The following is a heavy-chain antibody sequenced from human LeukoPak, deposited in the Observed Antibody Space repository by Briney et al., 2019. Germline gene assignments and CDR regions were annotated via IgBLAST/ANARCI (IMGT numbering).Heavy chain of an antibody. CDR3: VRGGYAWI. D-gene: IGHD3-16*01. V-gene: IGHV3-74*01. J-gene: IGHJ4*02. CDR1: GFTFSDYW. CDR2: IKTDGSST. Sequence: GGSLRLSCAASGFTFSDYWMHWVRQAPGKGLVWVSGIKTDGSSTTYADSVKGRFTISRDNAKNTLSLQMNSLRAEDTAVYFCVRGGYAWIWGLGTLVTVS.